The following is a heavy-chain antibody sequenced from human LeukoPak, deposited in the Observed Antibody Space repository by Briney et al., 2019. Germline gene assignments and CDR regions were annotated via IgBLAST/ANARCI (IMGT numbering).Heavy chain of an antibody. CDR2: ISYDGGNK. CDR3: ARGNDRYCSSNSCSNYFDY. CDR1: GFTFSNYA. V-gene: IGHV3-30-3*01. D-gene: IGHD2-2*01. J-gene: IGHJ4*02. Sequence: GRSLRLSCAASGFTFSNYAIHWVRQAPGKGLEWVAVISYDGGNKYYADSVKGRFTISRDNSKNTLYLQMNSLRADDTAVYYCARGNDRYCSSNSCSNYFDYWGQGTLVTVSS.